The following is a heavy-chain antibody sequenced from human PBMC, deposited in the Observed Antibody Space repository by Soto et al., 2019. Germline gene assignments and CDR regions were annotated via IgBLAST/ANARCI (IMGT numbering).Heavy chain of an antibody. Sequence: PGGSLRLSCAASGFTFSRYVIHWVRQAPGKGLEWVAVISYDGSNKYYADSVKGRFTISRDNSKNTLYLQMNSLRAEDTAVYYRAKDHTIFGVPHGVDVWGQGTTVTSP. CDR2: ISYDGSNK. CDR1: GFTFSRYV. V-gene: IGHV3-30*18. J-gene: IGHJ6*02. CDR3: AKDHTIFGVPHGVDV. D-gene: IGHD3-3*01.